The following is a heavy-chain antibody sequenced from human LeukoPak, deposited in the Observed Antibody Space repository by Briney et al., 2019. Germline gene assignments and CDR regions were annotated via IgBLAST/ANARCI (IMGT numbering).Heavy chain of an antibody. J-gene: IGHJ6*03. Sequence: PSETLSLTCNVSGTSIKTYYWSWIRQPPGKGLEGIGYIFDRGTTNYNPSLESRVTISAETSKNQVSLKVKSVTAADTAVYYCARGGRSRGSMSFYYMDVWGKGATVTVSS. V-gene: IGHV4-59*01. CDR2: IFDRGTT. CDR3: ARGGRSRGSMSFYYMDV. CDR1: GTSIKTYY. D-gene: IGHD3-10*01.